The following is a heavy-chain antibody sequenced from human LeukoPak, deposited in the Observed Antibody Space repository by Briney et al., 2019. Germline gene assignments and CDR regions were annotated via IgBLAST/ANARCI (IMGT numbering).Heavy chain of an antibody. V-gene: IGHV3-53*01. D-gene: IGHD6-25*01. CDR3: ASHRRSIAAAAYFDH. CDR1: GFTVSASY. Sequence: GGSLRLSCVASGFTVSASYMSWVRLPAGKGLEWVSSIYSGGTPYYADSFNGRFTISRDTSKNTLYLQMNSLRVDDTAIYYCASHRRSIAAAAYFDHWGQGTRVTVPS. CDR2: IYSGGTP. J-gene: IGHJ4*02.